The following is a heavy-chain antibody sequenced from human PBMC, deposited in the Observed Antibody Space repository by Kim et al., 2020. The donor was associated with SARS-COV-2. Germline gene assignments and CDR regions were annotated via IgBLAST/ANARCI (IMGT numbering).Heavy chain of an antibody. V-gene: IGHV3-33*06. Sequence: GGSLRLSCAASGFTFSSYVMHWVRQAPGKGLEWVAVIWYDGSNKYYADSVKGRFTISRDNSKNTLYLQMNSLRAEDTAVYYCAKDPYSSSWYNYFDYWGQGTLVTVSS. CDR2: IWYDGSNK. CDR1: GFTFSSYV. D-gene: IGHD6-13*01. J-gene: IGHJ4*02. CDR3: AKDPYSSSWYNYFDY.